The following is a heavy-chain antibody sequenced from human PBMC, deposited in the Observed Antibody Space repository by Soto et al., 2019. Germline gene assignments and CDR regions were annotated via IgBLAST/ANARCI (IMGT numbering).Heavy chain of an antibody. J-gene: IGHJ6*02. CDR3: ARVGRGGIAVVPAAIENYYGMDV. Sequence: SVKVSCKASGGTFSSYAISWVRQAPGQGLEWMGGIIPIFGTANYAQKFQGRVTITADESTSTAYMELSSLRSEDTAVYYCARVGRGGIAVVPAAIENYYGMDVWGQGTTVTVSS. CDR2: IIPIFGTA. D-gene: IGHD2-2*01. V-gene: IGHV1-69*13. CDR1: GGTFSSYA.